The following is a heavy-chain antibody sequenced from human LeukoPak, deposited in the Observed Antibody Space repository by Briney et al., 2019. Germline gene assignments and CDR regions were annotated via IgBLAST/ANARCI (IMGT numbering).Heavy chain of an antibody. CDR2: IIPIFGTA. D-gene: IGHD2-2*01. J-gene: IGHJ4*02. V-gene: IGHV1-69*01. CDR1: VCTSSSYA. Sequence: SVKLCCKASVCTSSSYAISWMRQAPGQRLEWMGGIIPIFGTANYAQKFQGRVTITADESTSTAYMELSSLRSEDTAAYYCAYGRPAAMRWWGQGTLVTVSS. CDR3: AYGRPAAMRW.